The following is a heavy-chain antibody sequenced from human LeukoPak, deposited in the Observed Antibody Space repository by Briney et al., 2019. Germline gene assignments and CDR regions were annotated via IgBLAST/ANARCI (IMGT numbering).Heavy chain of an antibody. V-gene: IGHV3-21*01. CDR2: ISSSSSYI. CDR3: ASEYSGYGPDDY. J-gene: IGHJ4*02. CDR1: GFTFSSYS. Sequence: GGSLRLSCAASGFTFSSYSMNWVRQAPGRGLEWVSSISSSSSYIYYADSVKGRFTTSRDNAKSSLYLQMNSLRAEDTAVYYCASEYSGYGPDDYWGQGTLVTVSS. D-gene: IGHD5-12*01.